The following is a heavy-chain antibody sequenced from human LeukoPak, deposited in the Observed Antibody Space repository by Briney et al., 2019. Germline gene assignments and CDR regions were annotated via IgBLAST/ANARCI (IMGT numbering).Heavy chain of an antibody. CDR3: AKDSSPLNYYMDV. Sequence: PGGSLRLSCAASGFTFNNYAMSWVRQAPGKGLEWISAISSSGDVTYCADSVKGRFTISRDNSKNTLYLEMNSLRAEDTAVYYCAKDSSPLNYYMDVWGKGTTVTVSS. J-gene: IGHJ6*03. CDR1: GFTFNNYA. V-gene: IGHV3-23*01. CDR2: ISSSGDVT.